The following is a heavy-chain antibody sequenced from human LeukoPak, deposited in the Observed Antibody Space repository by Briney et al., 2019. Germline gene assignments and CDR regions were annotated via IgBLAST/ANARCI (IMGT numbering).Heavy chain of an antibody. CDR1: GFTFSSYG. D-gene: IGHD2-21*01. V-gene: IGHV3-30*02. J-gene: IGHJ4*02. CDR2: IRYDGSNK. CDR3: APRVVVIAAPFDY. Sequence: GGSLRLSCAASGFTFSSYGMHWVRQPPGKGLEWVAFIRYDGSNKSYSDSVRGRFTISRDNSKNTLYLQMNSLRVEDAAVYYCAPRVVVIAAPFDYWGQGTLVTVSS.